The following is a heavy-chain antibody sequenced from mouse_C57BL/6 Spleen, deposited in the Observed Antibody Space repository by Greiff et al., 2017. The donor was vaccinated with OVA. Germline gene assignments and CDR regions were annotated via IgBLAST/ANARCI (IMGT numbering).Heavy chain of an antibody. CDR2: IDPSDSYT. Sequence: VQLQQSGAELVKPGASVKLSCKASGYTFTSYWMEWVKQRPGQGLEWIGEIDPSDSYTNYNQKFKGKATLTVDTSSSTAYMQLSSLTSEDSAVYYCARGTAQAYYFGYWGNGATLTVSS. V-gene: IGHV1-50*01. D-gene: IGHD3-2*02. CDR1: GYTFTSYW. CDR3: ARGTAQAYYFGY. J-gene: IGHJ2*01.